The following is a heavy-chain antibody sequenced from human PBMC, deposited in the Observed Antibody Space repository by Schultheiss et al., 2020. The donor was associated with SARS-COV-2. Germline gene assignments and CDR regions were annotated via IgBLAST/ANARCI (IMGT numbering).Heavy chain of an antibody. CDR2: ISSSSSYT. D-gene: IGHD5-12*01. CDR1: GFTFSDYY. V-gene: IGHV3-11*05. J-gene: IGHJ4*02. CDR3: AKGRDSGYDGALDY. Sequence: SCAASGFTFSDYYMSWIRQAPGKGLEWVSYISSSSSYTNYADSVKGRFTISRDNTKNSLYLQMNSLRTEDTALYYCAKGRDSGYDGALDYWGQGTLITVSS.